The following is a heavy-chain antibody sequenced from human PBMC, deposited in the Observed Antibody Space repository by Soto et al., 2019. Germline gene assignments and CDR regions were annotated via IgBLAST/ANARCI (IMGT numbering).Heavy chain of an antibody. CDR2: IYYLGST. J-gene: IGHJ3*02. Sequence: QVQLQESGPGLVKPSQTLSLACTVSGGSISSGGYYWSWICQHPGKGLEWIGYIYYLGSTYYNPSLKSRVTISVDTSKKQFSLKLSSVTAADTAVYYCARFYMVRGVMSAFDIWGQGTMVTVSS. CDR1: GGSISSGGYY. CDR3: ARFYMVRGVMSAFDI. D-gene: IGHD3-10*01. V-gene: IGHV4-31*03.